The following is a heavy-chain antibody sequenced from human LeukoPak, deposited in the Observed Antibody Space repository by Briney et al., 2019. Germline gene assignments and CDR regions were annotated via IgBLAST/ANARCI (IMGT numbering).Heavy chain of an antibody. CDR1: GGSISSGGYY. CDR3: ARDNLAAAGNFDY. J-gene: IGHJ4*02. V-gene: IGHV4-31*03. Sequence: SETLSLTCTVSGGSISSGGYYWSWIRQHPGKGLKWIGYIYHSGSSYYNPSLKSRLTISVETSKNQFSLKLSSVTAADTAVYYCARDNLAAAGNFDYWGQGTLVTVSS. D-gene: IGHD6-13*01. CDR2: IYHSGSS.